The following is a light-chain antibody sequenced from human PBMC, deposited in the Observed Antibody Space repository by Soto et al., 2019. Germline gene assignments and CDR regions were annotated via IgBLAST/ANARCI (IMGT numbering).Light chain of an antibody. CDR1: SSDVGGSNF. J-gene: IGLJ1*01. V-gene: IGLV2-14*03. CDR2: DVA. Sequence: QSVLTQPASVSASPGQSITISCTGTSSDVGGSNFVSGYQQHPGKPPKLIIYDVATRPSGVSNRFSGSKSGSTASLLISRLQTEDEADYYCVSFTSSTTYVFGSGTKLTVL. CDR3: VSFTSSTTYV.